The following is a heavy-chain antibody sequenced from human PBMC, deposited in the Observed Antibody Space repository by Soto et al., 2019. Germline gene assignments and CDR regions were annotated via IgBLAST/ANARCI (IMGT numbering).Heavy chain of an antibody. J-gene: IGHJ6*02. D-gene: IGHD4-17*01. Sequence: ASVKVSCKASGYTFTGYYKHWVRQAPGQGLEWMGWINPNSGGTNYAQKFQGWVTMTRDTSISTAYMELSRLRSDDTAVYYCARMTTDYYYGMDVWGQGTTVTVSS. V-gene: IGHV1-2*04. CDR3: ARMTTDYYYGMDV. CDR2: INPNSGGT. CDR1: GYTFTGYY.